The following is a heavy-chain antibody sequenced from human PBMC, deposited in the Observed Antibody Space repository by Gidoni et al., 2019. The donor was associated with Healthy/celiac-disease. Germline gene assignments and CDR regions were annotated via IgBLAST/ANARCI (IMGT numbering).Heavy chain of an antibody. CDR1: GGTFSSYA. V-gene: IGHV1-69*04. D-gene: IGHD4-17*01. CDR3: ARDVATTVRGDDY. J-gene: IGHJ4*02. CDR2: IIPILGIA. Sequence: QVQLVQSGAEVKKPGSSVKVSCKASGGTFSSYAISWVRQAPGQGLEWMGRIIPILGIANYAQKFQGRVTITADKSTSTAYMELSSLRSEDTAVYYCARDVATTVRGDDYWGQGTLVTVSS.